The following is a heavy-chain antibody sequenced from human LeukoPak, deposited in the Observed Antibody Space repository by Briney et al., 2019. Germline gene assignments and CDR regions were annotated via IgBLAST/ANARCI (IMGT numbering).Heavy chain of an antibody. CDR1: GFTFSDYY. Sequence: PGGSLRLSCAASGFTFSDYYMSWIRQAPGKGLEWVPYISSSGSTIYYADSVKGRFTISRDNAKNSLYLQMNSLRAEDTAVYYCAKAFPPNYYGMDVWGQGTTVTVSS. J-gene: IGHJ6*02. CDR3: AKAFPPNYYGMDV. V-gene: IGHV3-11*01. CDR2: ISSSGSTI. D-gene: IGHD2/OR15-2a*01.